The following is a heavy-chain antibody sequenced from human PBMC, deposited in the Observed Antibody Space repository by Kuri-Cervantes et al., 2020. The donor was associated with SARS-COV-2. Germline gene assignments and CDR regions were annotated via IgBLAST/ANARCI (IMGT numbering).Heavy chain of an antibody. CDR3: AKDNWNYLRSSYFDF. D-gene: IGHD1-7*01. CDR1: GDTFSIYS. V-gene: IGHV1-69*13. CDR2: IIPPFGTT. J-gene: IGHJ4*02. Sequence: SVKVSCKASGDTFSIYSITWVRQAPGQGLEWMGRIIPPFGTTNYAQKFQGRVTITADESTSTAYMELSSLRSDDTAVFYCAKDNWNYLRSSYFDFWGQGTLVTVSS.